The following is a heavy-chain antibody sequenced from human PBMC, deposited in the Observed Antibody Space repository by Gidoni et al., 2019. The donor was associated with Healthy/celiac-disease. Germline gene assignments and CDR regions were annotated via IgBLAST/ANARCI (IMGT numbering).Heavy chain of an antibody. J-gene: IGHJ6*02. V-gene: IGHV4-39*01. CDR3: ARQDPPGYYYYYGMDV. Sequence: QLQLQESGPGLVKPSETLSLTCTVSGGSISSSSYYWGWIRQPPGKGLEWIGSIYYSGSTYYNPSLKSRVTISVDTSKNQFSLKLSSVTAADTAVYYCARQDPPGYYYYYGMDVWGQGTTVTVSS. CDR2: IYYSGST. CDR1: GGSISSSSYY.